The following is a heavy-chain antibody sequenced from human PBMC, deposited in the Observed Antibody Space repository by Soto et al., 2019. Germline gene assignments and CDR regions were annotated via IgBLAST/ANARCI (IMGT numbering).Heavy chain of an antibody. D-gene: IGHD2-15*01. CDR2: ISRDGSST. V-gene: IGHV3-30*18. CDR1: GFSFTNFG. Sequence: QEQLLESGGGVVQPGKSLRLSCVASGFSFTNFGLYWLRQAPGKGLEWLAVISRDGSSTYFADSVKGLFTVSRDTAENTLFLQMSSQRPEDTAVYHCAKAQERSANYFAVVRTPLDTWGQGTMVIV. J-gene: IGHJ3*01. CDR3: AKAQERSANYFAVVRTPLDT.